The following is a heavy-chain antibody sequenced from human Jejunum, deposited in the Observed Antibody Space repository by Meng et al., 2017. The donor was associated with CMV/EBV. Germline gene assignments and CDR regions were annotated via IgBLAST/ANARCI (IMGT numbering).Heavy chain of an antibody. CDR3: AKGETTGWFYFDY. V-gene: IGHV3-23*01. J-gene: IGHJ4*02. Sequence: AASGFSFSNYAMTWVRQAPGKGLEWVSTISGSGGTTHYTDSVKGRFTISRDNNKNTLSLQLNSLRGEDTATYYCAKGETTGWFYFDYWGRGTLVTVSS. CDR2: ISGSGGTT. CDR1: GFSFSNYA. D-gene: IGHD6-19*01.